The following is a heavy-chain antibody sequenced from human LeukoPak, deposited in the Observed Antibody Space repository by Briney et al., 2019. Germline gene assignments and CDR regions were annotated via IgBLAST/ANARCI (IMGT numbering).Heavy chain of an antibody. V-gene: IGHV3-11*01. CDR3: APPPGAVVAGLNNL. CDR1: GFSFSDYY. D-gene: IGHD2-15*01. Sequence: GGSLRLSCVASGFSFSDYYMTWIRQAPGKGLEWISYISDDGNTAYYAKSVKGRFTISRDNANKSLFLHMNGLRVDDTATYYCAPPPGAVVAGLNNLWGQGTLVSVSS. CDR2: ISDDGNTA. J-gene: IGHJ5*02.